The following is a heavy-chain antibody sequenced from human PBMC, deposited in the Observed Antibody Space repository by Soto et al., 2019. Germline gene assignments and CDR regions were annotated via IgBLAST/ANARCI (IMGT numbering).Heavy chain of an antibody. CDR1: GYTFTSYY. J-gene: IGHJ4*02. CDR3: AREQRFGELLASRYYFDY. V-gene: IGHV1-46*01. Sequence: GASVKVSCKASGYTFTSYYMHWVRQAPGQGLEWMGIINPSGGSTSYAQKFQGRVTMTRDTSTSTVYMELSSLRSEGTAVYYCAREQRFGELLASRYYFDYWGQGTLVTVSS. D-gene: IGHD3-10*01. CDR2: INPSGGST.